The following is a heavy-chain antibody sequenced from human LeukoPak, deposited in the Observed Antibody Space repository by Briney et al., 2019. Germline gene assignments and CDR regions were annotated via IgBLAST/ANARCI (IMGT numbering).Heavy chain of an antibody. J-gene: IGHJ6*03. CDR1: KFTFDDYA. CDR3: ARGRGSYFMDV. CDR2: ISWNSGSI. V-gene: IGHV3-9*01. D-gene: IGHD1-26*01. Sequence: GGSLRLSCAASKFTFDDYAMHWVRQAPGKGLEWVSGISWNSGSIGYADSVKGRFTISRDNAKNSLYLQMNSLRAEDTAVYYCARGRGSYFMDVWGKGTTVTVSS.